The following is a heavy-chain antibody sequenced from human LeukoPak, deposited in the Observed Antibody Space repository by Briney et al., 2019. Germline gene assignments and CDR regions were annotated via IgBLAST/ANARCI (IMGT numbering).Heavy chain of an antibody. Sequence: SETLSLTCTVSGGSISSYYWSWIRQPPGKGLEWIGYICYSGSTNYNPSLKSRVTISVDTSKNQFSLKLGSVTAADTAVYYCAGNYYDSTGPKYWGQGTLVTVSS. J-gene: IGHJ4*02. CDR2: ICYSGST. D-gene: IGHD3-22*01. CDR1: GGSISSYY. V-gene: IGHV4-59*01. CDR3: AGNYYDSTGPKY.